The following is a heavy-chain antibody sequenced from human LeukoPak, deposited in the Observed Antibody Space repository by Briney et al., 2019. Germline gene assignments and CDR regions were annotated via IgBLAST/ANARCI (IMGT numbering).Heavy chain of an antibody. Sequence: GGSLRLSCAASGFTFSNAWMSWVRQAPGKGLEWVANIKPDGGVQNYVDSVKGRFTITRDNAANSLFLQMNSLRDEDTAVYYYATSFPYCSVDSCALGGQGTLVTVSS. J-gene: IGHJ4*02. V-gene: IGHV3-7*01. D-gene: IGHD2-15*01. CDR1: GFTFSNAW. CDR3: ATSFPYCSVDSCAL. CDR2: IKPDGGVQ.